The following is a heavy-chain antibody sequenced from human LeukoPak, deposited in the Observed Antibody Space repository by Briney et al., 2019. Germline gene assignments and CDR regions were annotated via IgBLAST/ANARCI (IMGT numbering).Heavy chain of an antibody. CDR2: IHPGRGDT. Sequence: ASVKVSCKALGYTFTDHYFRWLRQAPGQGIERMGWIHPGRGDTNIAQKFQGRVSLTRDMSISTAYMELSRLTSDDTAVYYCARDHNWGPDYWGQGTLVSVSS. D-gene: IGHD7-27*01. V-gene: IGHV1-2*02. CDR3: ARDHNWGPDY. J-gene: IGHJ4*02. CDR1: GYTFTDHY.